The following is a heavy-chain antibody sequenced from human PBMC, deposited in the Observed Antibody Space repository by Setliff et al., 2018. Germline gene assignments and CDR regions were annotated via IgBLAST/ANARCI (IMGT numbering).Heavy chain of an antibody. CDR1: GLSYTNDW. V-gene: IGHV3-7*01. J-gene: IGHJ4*02. Sequence: GGSLRLSCTASGLSYTNDWVSWVRQAPGKGLEWLASINPHGSEKYYADSVKGRFTISRDNAKNTLYLQMNSLRSDDTAVYYCLGAGTCSYWGQGTRVTGSS. CDR3: LGAGTCSY. CDR2: INPHGSEK. D-gene: IGHD3-10*02.